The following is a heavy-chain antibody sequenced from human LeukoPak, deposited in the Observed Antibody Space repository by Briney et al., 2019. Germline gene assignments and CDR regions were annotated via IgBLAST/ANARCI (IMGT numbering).Heavy chain of an antibody. D-gene: IGHD3-9*01. J-gene: IGHJ3*01. CDR2: IKHDGSER. CDR3: ARGPGCVGVPATGSFDL. V-gene: IGHV3-7*03. Sequence: GGSLRLSSVASGFTFPSNWMSWLRQAPGKGLEWVANIKHDGSERYYVDSVKGRFTISRDDAKESVYLQMTSLRAEDTALYYCARGPGCVGVPATGSFDLWGQGTMVTVS. CDR1: GFTFPSNW.